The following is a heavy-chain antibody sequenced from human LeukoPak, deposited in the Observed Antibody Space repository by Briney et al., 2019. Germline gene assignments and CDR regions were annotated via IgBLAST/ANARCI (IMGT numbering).Heavy chain of an antibody. D-gene: IGHD4-23*01. CDR1: GFTFSNYA. CDR2: ISGSGDNT. V-gene: IGHV3-23*01. CDR3: AKNNPQGGNGIGDAFDI. J-gene: IGHJ3*02. Sequence: GGCLRLSCVASGFTFSNYAMSWVRQAPGKGLEWVSVISGSGDNTYYADSAKGRFPISRDNSKNTLFLQMNSLRVEDTAVYYCAKNNPQGGNGIGDAFDIWGQGTMVTVSS.